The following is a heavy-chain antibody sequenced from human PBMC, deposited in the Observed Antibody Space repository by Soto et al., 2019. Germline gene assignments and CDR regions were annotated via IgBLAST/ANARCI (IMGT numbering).Heavy chain of an antibody. CDR1: GGSISSGDYY. Sequence: SETLSLTCTVSGGSISSGDYYWSWIRQPPGKGLEWIGYIYYSGSTNYNPSLKSRVTISVDTSKNQFSLKLSSVTAADTAVYYYASHAMTGYTSDWDAFDIWGQGTMVTVSS. J-gene: IGHJ3*02. D-gene: IGHD6-19*01. CDR2: IYYSGST. CDR3: ASHAMTGYTSDWDAFDI. V-gene: IGHV4-30-4*01.